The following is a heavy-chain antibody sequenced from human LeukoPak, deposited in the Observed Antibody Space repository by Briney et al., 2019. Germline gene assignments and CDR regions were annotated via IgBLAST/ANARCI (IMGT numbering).Heavy chain of an antibody. D-gene: IGHD3-10*01. CDR1: GGSFSGYY. CDR2: INXSGST. J-gene: IGHJ4*02. Sequence: SEXLXXXXXVXGGSFSGYYXXWLRQPPGKGLXXXXEINXSGSTNYNPALTSRGTISVDTSKNQCSLKLTSLTAADTAVYYCARATRTYYYGSGSYPFDYWGQGTLVTVSS. V-gene: IGHV4-34*01. CDR3: ARATRTYYYGSGSYPFDY.